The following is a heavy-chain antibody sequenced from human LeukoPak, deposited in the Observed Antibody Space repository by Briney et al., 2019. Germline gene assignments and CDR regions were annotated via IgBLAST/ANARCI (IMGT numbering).Heavy chain of an antibody. CDR2: VSAYNGNT. V-gene: IGHV1-18*01. J-gene: IGHJ4*02. Sequence: GASVKVSCKASGYTFTSYGISWVRQAPGQGLEWMGWVSAYNGNTNYAQKLQGRVTMTTDTSTSTAYMELRSLRFDDTAVYYCARDPGPRYSSGRYSYFDYWGQGTLVTVSS. CDR3: ARDPGPRYSSGRYSYFDY. CDR1: GYTFTSYG. D-gene: IGHD6-19*01.